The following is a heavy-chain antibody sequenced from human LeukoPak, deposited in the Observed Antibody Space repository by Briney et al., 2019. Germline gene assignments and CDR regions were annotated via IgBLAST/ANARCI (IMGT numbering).Heavy chain of an antibody. CDR3: ARDAPFTGYDSSVTMRY. CDR1: GFTASSNY. CDR2: IYSGGST. D-gene: IGHD3-22*01. J-gene: IGHJ4*02. V-gene: IGHV3-66*01. Sequence: GGSLRLSCAASGFTASSNYMSWVRQAPGKGLEWVSVIYSGGSTYYADSVKGRFTISRDNSKNTLYLQVNSLRAEDTAVYYCARDAPFTGYDSSVTMRYWGQGTLVTVSS.